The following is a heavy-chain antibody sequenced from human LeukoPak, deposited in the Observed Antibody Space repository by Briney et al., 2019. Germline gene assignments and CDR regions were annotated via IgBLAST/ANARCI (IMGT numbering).Heavy chain of an antibody. CDR1: GGSFSGYY. V-gene: IGHV4-34*01. J-gene: IGHJ4*02. CDR3: ARAFTICSGGSCYPYFDY. D-gene: IGHD2-15*01. Sequence: PETLSLTCAVYGGSFSGYYWSWIRQPPGKGLEWIGEINHSGSTNYNPSLKSRVTISVDTSKNQFSLKLSSVTAADTAVYYCARAFTICSGGSCYPYFDYWGQGTLVTVSS. CDR2: INHSGST.